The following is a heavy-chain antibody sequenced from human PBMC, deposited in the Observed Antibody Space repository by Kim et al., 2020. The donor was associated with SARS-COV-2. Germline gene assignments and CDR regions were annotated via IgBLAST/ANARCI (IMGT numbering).Heavy chain of an antibody. Sequence: GGSLRLSCAASGLTFSGLTFSNYGMSWVRQAPGKGLEWVSDISGSGRSTHYADSVKGRVTISRDNSKNTLYLEMINLRAEDTAVYYCAKGIVAPYYYYGMDVWGQGTTVTVSS. J-gene: IGHJ6*02. V-gene: IGHV3-23*01. CDR3: AKGIVAPYYYYGMDV. CDR1: GLTFSGLTFSNYG. D-gene: IGHD5-12*01. CDR2: ISGSGRST.